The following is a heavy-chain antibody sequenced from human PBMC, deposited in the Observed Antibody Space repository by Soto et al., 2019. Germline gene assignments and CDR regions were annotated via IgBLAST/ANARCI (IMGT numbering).Heavy chain of an antibody. J-gene: IGHJ4*02. CDR2: IIPILGIA. D-gene: IGHD5-12*01. CDR1: GGTFSSYT. CDR3: VGLNHSGYDSFDY. Sequence: QVQLVQSGAEVKKPGSSVKVSCKASGGTFSSYTISWVRQAPGQGLEWMGRIIPILGIANYAQKFQGRVTITADKSTSTAYMELSSLRSEDTAVYYCVGLNHSGYDSFDYWGQGTLVTVSS. V-gene: IGHV1-69*02.